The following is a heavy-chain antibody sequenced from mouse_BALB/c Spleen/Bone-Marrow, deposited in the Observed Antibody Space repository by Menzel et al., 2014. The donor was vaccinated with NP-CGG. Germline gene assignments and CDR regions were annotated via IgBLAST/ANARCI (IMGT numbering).Heavy chain of an antibody. D-gene: IGHD2-1*01. CDR1: GFTFSDYY. J-gene: IGHJ4*01. CDR3: ARGNYGNYGAMDY. V-gene: IGHV5-4*02. CDR2: ISDGGSYT. Sequence: EVQVVESGGGLVKPGGSLKLSCAASGFTFSDYYMYWVRQTPEKRLEWVATISDGGSYTYYPDSVKGRFIISRDNAKNNLYLQMSSLKSEDTAMYYCARGNYGNYGAMDYWGQGTSVTVSS.